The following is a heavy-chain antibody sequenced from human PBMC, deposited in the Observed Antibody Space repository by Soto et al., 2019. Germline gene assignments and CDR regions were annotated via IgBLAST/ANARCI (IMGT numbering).Heavy chain of an antibody. J-gene: IGHJ3*02. CDR1: GFICSSYD. V-gene: IGHV3-23*01. CDR2: ILVGGST. CDR3: AKATATGGGAFDI. D-gene: IGHD2-8*02. Sequence: PGGSLRLSCAASGFICSSYDMSWVRQAPGKGLEWVSTILVGGSTHYEDSVKGRSTISRGRSKNTVYLQMNSLTAGDTAMYYCAKATATGGGAFDICGQGTMVTVSS.